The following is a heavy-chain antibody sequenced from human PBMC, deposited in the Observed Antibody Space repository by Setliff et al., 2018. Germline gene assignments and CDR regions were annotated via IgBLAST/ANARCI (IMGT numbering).Heavy chain of an antibody. CDR2: LNDVGHNT. D-gene: IGHD6-25*01. CDR1: GFTFSSYA. J-gene: IGHJ3*01. Sequence: GESLRLSCAASGFTFSSYAMSWVRQAPGKGLEWVSGLNDVGHNTYYADSVKGRFTISRDNSKNTLYLQMNSLRAEDAAVYYCAKHVLSSGWPNDAFDFWGQGTMVTVSS. V-gene: IGHV3-23*01. CDR3: AKHVLSSGWPNDAFDF.